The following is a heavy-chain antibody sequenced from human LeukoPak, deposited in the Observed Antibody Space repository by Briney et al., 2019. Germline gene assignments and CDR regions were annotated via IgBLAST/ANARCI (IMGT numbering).Heavy chain of an antibody. CDR3: ARLNFDWLLGWFDP. V-gene: IGHV1-69*01. D-gene: IGHD3-9*01. J-gene: IGHJ5*02. CDR2: IIPIFGTA. CDR1: GGTFSSYA. Sequence: SVKLSCKASGGTFSSYAISRVRQAPGQGLEWMGGIIPIFGTANYAQKFQGRVTITADESTSTAYMELSSLRSEDTAVYYCARLNFDWLLGWFDPWGQGTLVTVSS.